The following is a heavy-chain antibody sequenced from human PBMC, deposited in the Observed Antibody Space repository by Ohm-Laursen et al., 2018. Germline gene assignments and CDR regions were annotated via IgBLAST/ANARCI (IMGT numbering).Heavy chain of an antibody. D-gene: IGHD1-14*01. J-gene: IGHJ4*02. Sequence: SQTLSFTCTVSAGSINSYWFNWIRQPPGKGLEWIGYIYYGGSTTYNPSLKSRVTISVDMSKNQFSLKLNSVTAADTALYYCARGMGPEPPDYWGQGTLVTVSS. V-gene: IGHV4-59*01. CDR3: ARGMGPEPPDY. CDR2: IYYGGST. CDR1: AGSINSYW.